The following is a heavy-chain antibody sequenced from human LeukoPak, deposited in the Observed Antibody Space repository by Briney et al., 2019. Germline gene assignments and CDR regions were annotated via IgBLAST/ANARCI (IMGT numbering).Heavy chain of an antibody. CDR1: GFTFSSYG. Sequence: QPGGSLRLSCAASGFTFSSYGMSWVRQAPGRGLEWVSAISASGVSTYYADSVKGRFTISRDNSKNTLYLQMNSLRAEDTAVYYCAKGSGLYYDSSGYLDYWGQGTLVTVSS. CDR2: ISASGVST. V-gene: IGHV3-23*01. CDR3: AKGSGLYYDSSGYLDY. J-gene: IGHJ4*02. D-gene: IGHD3-22*01.